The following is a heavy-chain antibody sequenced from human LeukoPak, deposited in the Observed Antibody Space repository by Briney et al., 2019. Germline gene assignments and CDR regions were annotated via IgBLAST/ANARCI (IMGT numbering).Heavy chain of an antibody. D-gene: IGHD5-18*01. CDR2: IIPIFGTA. Sequence: SVKVSCKASGGTFSSYAISRARQAPGQGLEWMGGIIPIFGTANYAQKFQGRVTITTDESTITAYMELSSLRSEDTAVYYCARGAAMVIGAFDIGGQGTMVTVSS. CDR1: GGTFSSYA. CDR3: ARGAAMVIGAFDI. J-gene: IGHJ3*02. V-gene: IGHV1-69*05.